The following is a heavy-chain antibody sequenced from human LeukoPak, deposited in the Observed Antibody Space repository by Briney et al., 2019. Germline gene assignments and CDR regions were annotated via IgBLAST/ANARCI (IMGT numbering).Heavy chain of an antibody. D-gene: IGHD2-2*01. CDR3: ARDGQVVPAADPLDY. CDR1: GFTFRSFW. V-gene: IGHV3-7*01. CDR2: IKQDETEK. J-gene: IGHJ4*02. Sequence: GGSLRLSCAASGFTFRSFWMSWVRQAPEKGLEWVANIKQDETEKYYVDSVKGGFIISRDNSRNSLYLQMNSLRVEHTAVYYCARDGQVVPAADPLDYWGQGTLVTVSS.